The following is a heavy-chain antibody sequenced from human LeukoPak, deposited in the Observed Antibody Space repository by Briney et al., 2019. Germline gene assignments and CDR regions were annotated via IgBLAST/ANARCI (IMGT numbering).Heavy chain of an antibody. J-gene: IGHJ4*02. CDR2: IYYSGTT. V-gene: IGHV4-30-4*01. D-gene: IGHD3-16*02. CDR3: ARGPNYVWGSYRYFDY. CDR1: GASISSGDYY. Sequence: SETLSLTCTVSGASISSGDYYWSWIRQPPGKGLEWIGYIYYSGTTNYNPSLKTRVTISVDTPKNQFSLKLSSVTAADTAVYYCARGPNYVWGSYRYFDYWGQGILVTVSS.